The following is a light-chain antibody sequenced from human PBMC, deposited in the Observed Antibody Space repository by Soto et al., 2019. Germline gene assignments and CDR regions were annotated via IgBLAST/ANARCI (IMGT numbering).Light chain of an antibody. CDR2: DAS. Sequence: DIQMTQSPSSLSASVVDRVTITCQASQDINNYLNWYQQKSGKAPKLLIYDASDLETGVPSRFSGSGSGTDFTFTISSLQPEDIATYYCQQYDNLPLNFGGGTKVDIK. CDR3: QQYDNLPLN. J-gene: IGKJ4*01. V-gene: IGKV1-33*01. CDR1: QDINNY.